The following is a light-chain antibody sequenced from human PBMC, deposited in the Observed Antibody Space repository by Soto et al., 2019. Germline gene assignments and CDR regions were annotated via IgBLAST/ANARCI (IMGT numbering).Light chain of an antibody. CDR3: QHYETFSPWP. CDR2: KAT. V-gene: IGKV1-5*03. Sequence: DVPLTQSLPTLSATMGDIVTXTCRASQRIDTWVAWYQQKPGTAPKLLVYKATILQSGVPATFSGSGTGTEFNLAISNMQPNDFATYYCQHYETFSPWPFGQGTKVDIK. CDR1: QRIDTW. J-gene: IGKJ1*01.